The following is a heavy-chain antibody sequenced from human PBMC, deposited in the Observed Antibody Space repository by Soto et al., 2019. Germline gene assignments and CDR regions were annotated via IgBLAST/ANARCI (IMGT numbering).Heavy chain of an antibody. V-gene: IGHV1-18*01. J-gene: IGHJ4*02. Sequence: QVQLVQSGAEVKKPGASVKVSCKASGYTFTSYGISWVRQAPGQGLEWMGWISAYNGNTNYAQKLQGRVTMTTDTXXXTAXMXXRSXXSXXTAXYYCARGSNDIDYWGQGTLVTVSS. D-gene: IGHD1-1*01. CDR2: ISAYNGNT. CDR1: GYTFTSYG. CDR3: ARGSNDIDY.